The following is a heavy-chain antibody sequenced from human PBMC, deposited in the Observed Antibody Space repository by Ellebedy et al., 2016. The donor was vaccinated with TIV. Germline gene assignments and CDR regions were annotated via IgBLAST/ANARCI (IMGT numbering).Heavy chain of an antibody. CDR1: GDSISRGDYP. V-gene: IGHV4-30-2*01. CDR2: IYHGGTT. J-gene: IGHJ4*02. Sequence: MPSETLSLTCGVSGDSISRGDYPWIWIRQAPGRGLEWLGYIYHGGTTFYNPSLMGRVTISVDTFKSHFSLKLSSVTAADTAVYYCARGVNYDILTGYYRYFDYWGQGTLVTVSS. CDR3: ARGVNYDILTGYYRYFDY. D-gene: IGHD3-9*01.